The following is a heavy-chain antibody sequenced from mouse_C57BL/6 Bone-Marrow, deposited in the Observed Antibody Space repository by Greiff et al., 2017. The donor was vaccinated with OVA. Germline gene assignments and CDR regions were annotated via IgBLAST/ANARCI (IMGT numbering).Heavy chain of an antibody. CDR2: IDPEDGET. Sequence: VQLKESGAELVKPGASVKLSCTASGFNINDYYMHWVKQRTEQGLEWIGRIDPEDGETTYAPKFQGKATITADTSSNTAYLQLSSLTSEDAAVYYSALYYDQDYWGQGTTLTVSS. CDR3: ALYYDQDY. CDR1: GFNINDYY. V-gene: IGHV14-2*01. D-gene: IGHD2-4*01. J-gene: IGHJ2*01.